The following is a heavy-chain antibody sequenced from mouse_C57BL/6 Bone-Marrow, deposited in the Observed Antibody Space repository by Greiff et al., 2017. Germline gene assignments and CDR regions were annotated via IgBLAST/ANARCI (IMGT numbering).Heavy chain of an antibody. V-gene: IGHV12-3*01. CDR3: AGDRPTGTEAMDY. Sequence: VQLVESGPGLVKPSQSLFLTCSITGFPITSGYYWIWIRQSPGKPLEWMGYITHSGATFYNPSLQSPISITRETSKNQFFLQLNSVTTEDTAMDYWAGDRPTGTEAMDYGGQGTSVTVSS. CDR1: GFPITSGYY. CDR2: ITHSGAT. D-gene: IGHD4-1*02. J-gene: IGHJ4*01.